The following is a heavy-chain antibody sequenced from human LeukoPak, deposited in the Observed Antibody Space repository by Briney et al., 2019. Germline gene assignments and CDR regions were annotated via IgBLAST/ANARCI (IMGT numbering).Heavy chain of an antibody. J-gene: IGHJ5*02. Sequence: TLSLTCTVSGGSISSGSYCWSWIRQPAGKGLEWIGRIYTSGSTNYNPSLKSRVTISVDTSKNQFSLKLSSVTAADTAVYYCARDTVDSSGYYLNWFDPWGQGTLVTVSS. CDR1: GGSISSGSYC. V-gene: IGHV4-61*02. CDR3: ARDTVDSSGYYLNWFDP. CDR2: IYTSGST. D-gene: IGHD3-22*01.